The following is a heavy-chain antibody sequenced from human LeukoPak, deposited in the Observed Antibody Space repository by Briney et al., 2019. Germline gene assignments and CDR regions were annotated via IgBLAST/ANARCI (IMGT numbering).Heavy chain of an antibody. D-gene: IGHD3-22*01. CDR2: IYYSGST. CDR1: GGSVSSNIYY. J-gene: IGHJ4*02. V-gene: IGHV4-61*01. Sequence: SETLSLTCTVTGGSVSSNIYYWNWIRQPPGKGLEWIGYIYYSGSTNYNPSLKSRVTISVDTSKNQFSLKLTSLTAADTAVYYCAREDSSGYLGYWGQGTLVTVSS. CDR3: AREDSSGYLGY.